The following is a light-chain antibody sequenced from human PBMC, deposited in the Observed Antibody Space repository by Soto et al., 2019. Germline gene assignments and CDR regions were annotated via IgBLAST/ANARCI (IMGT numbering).Light chain of an antibody. CDR1: SSDVGGYNY. Sequence: QSALTQPASVSGSPGQSITISCTGTSSDVGGYNYVSWYQQHPGKAPKVMIYEVSNRPSGVSNRFSGSKSGNTASLTISGLQAEDEADYNCSSYTSSSTLEVFGGGTKLTVL. J-gene: IGLJ3*02. CDR3: SSYTSSSTLEV. CDR2: EVS. V-gene: IGLV2-14*01.